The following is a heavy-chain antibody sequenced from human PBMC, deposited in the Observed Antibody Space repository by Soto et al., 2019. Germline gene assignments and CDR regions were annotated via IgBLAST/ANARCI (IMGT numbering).Heavy chain of an antibody. V-gene: IGHV3-23*01. D-gene: IGHD3-16*01. J-gene: IGHJ6*02. CDR1: GFTFSSYA. CDR2: ITTSGDRT. Sequence: GGSLRLSCVVSGFTFSSYAMIWVRQAPGKGLEWVSGITTSGDRTFYADSVKGRFTISRDNSKNTLYLQMNSLRAEDTAVYYCARGMRTFIYDLYHYYGMDVWCQAITVSVS. CDR3: ARGMRTFIYDLYHYYGMDV.